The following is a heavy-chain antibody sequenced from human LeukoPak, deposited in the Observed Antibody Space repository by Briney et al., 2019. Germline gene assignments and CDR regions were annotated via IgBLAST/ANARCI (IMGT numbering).Heavy chain of an antibody. V-gene: IGHV3-23*01. J-gene: IGHJ4*02. D-gene: IGHD1-1*01. Sequence: GGSLRLSCAASGFIFSTYAVNWVRQAPGKGLEWVSAISGSGHDTYYTDSVKGRFTISSDNSKNTLYLQMNSLRAEDTAVYYCAEGHDTRTATLDHWGQGTLVTVSS. CDR3: AEGHDTRTATLDH. CDR2: ISGSGHDT. CDR1: GFIFSTYA.